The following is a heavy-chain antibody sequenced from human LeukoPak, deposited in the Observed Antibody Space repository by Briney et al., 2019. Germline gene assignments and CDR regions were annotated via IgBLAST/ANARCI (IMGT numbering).Heavy chain of an antibody. CDR3: AKDGRLTAPFDY. Sequence: GGSLRLSCAASGFSVSSNYLSWVRQAPGKGLEWVSVIYVGGSTYYADSVKGRFTISRDNSKNTLYLQMNSLRAEDTAVYYCAKDGRLTAPFDYWGQGTLVTVSS. J-gene: IGHJ4*02. D-gene: IGHD3-16*01. V-gene: IGHV3-53*05. CDR2: IYVGGST. CDR1: GFSVSSNY.